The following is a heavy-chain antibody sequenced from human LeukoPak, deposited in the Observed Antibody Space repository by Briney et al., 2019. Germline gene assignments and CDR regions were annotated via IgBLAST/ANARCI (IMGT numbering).Heavy chain of an antibody. J-gene: IGHJ6*03. CDR3: ARGGITIFGVVIYMDV. D-gene: IGHD3-3*01. V-gene: IGHV4-38-2*02. Sequence: SETLSLTCTVSGYSISSAYYWGWIRQPPGKGLEWIGSIYHSGATYYNPSLKSRVTISVDTSKNQFSLKLSSVTAADTAVYYCARGGITIFGVVIYMDVWGKGTTVTVSS. CDR1: GYSISSAYY. CDR2: IYHSGAT.